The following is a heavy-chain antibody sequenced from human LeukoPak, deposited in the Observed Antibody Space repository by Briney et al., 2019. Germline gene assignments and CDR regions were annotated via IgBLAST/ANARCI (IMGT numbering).Heavy chain of an antibody. D-gene: IGHD3-10*01. CDR1: GGSISSYY. CDR2: IYYSGST. J-gene: IGHJ4*02. V-gene: IGHV4-59*01. CDR3: VGITMVRGVITLDC. Sequence: SETLSLTCTVSGGSISSYYWSWIRQPPGKGLEWIGYIYYSGSTNYNPSLKSRVTISVDTSKNQFSLKLSSVTAADTAVYYCVGITMVRGVITLDCWGQGTLVTVSS.